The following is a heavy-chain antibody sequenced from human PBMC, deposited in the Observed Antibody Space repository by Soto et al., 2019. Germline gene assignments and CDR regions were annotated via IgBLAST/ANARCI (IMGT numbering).Heavy chain of an antibody. V-gene: IGHV1-3*01. CDR3: ARAYSSGWYYFDY. CDR2: INAGNGNK. CDR1: GYTFTSYA. J-gene: IGHJ4*02. D-gene: IGHD6-19*01. Sequence: ASVKVSCKASGYTFTSYAMHWVRQAPGQRLEWMGWINAGNGNKKYSQKFQGRVTITRDTSASTAYMELSSLRSEDTAVYYCARAYSSGWYYFDYWGQGTLVTVSS.